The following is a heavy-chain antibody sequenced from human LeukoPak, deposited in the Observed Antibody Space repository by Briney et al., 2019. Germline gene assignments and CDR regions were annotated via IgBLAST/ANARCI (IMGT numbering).Heavy chain of an antibody. CDR1: GGSFSGYY. V-gene: IGHV4-34*01. Sequence: TSETLSLTCALYGGSFSGYYWSWIRHPPGKGLEWIGEINHSGSPNYNPSLKSRVTISVATSKNQFSLKLSSVTAADTAVYYCARGRYYGSGSYYNVGSLFDYWGQGTLVTVSS. CDR2: INHSGSP. D-gene: IGHD3-10*01. CDR3: ARGRYYGSGSYYNVGSLFDY. J-gene: IGHJ4*02.